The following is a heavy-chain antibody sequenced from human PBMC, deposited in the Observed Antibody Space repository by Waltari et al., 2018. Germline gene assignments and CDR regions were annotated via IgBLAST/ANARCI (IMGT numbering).Heavy chain of an antibody. CDR1: GGSISSSSYY. D-gene: IGHD3-16*02. J-gene: IGHJ3*02. CDR3: ARTYYDYVWGSYRQGAFDI. Sequence: QLQLQESGPGLVKPSETLSLTCTVSGGSISSSSYYWGWIRQPPGKGLEWIGSIYYSGSTDYNPSLKSRVTISVDTSKNQFSLKLSSVTAADTAVYYCARTYYDYVWGSYRQGAFDIWGQGTMVTVSS. V-gene: IGHV4-39*01. CDR2: IYYSGST.